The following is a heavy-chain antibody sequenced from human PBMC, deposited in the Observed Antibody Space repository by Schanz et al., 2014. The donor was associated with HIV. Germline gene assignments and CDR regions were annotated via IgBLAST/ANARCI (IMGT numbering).Heavy chain of an antibody. D-gene: IGHD3-16*01. V-gene: IGHV3-30*03. J-gene: IGHJ6*02. CDR2: ISYDGRNK. Sequence: QEQLVESGGGVVQPGRSLRLSCVASGFNFNSYGMHWVRQAPGKGLEWMGVISYDGRNKYYADSVKGRFTISRDNAKNSLHLQMSRLGAEDTAVYYCARDGVEVWGQGTTVTVSS. CDR1: GFNFNSYG. CDR3: ARDGVEV.